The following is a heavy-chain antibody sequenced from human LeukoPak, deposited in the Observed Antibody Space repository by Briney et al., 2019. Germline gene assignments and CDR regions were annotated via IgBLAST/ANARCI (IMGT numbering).Heavy chain of an antibody. D-gene: IGHD2-15*01. CDR1: GYTFPSYF. CDR3: ARGALYGGSFSYYYYGMDV. V-gene: IGHV1-46*01. Sequence: GPVKVSCKASGYTFPSYFMHWVRQAPGQGLEWMGIINPTGGSTTYAQKFQGRVTITADESTSTAYMELSSLRSEDTAVYYCARGALYGGSFSYYYYGMDVWGQGTTVTVSS. J-gene: IGHJ6*02. CDR2: INPTGGST.